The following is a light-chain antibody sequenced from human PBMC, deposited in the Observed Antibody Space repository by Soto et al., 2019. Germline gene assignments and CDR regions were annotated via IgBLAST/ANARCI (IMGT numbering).Light chain of an antibody. CDR3: CSYAGSSTPLI. Sequence: QSVLTRPASVSGSPGQSITISCTGTSSEVGSYNLVSWYQQHPGKAPKLMIYEVSKRPSGVSNRFSGSKSGNTASLTISGLQAEDEADYYCCSYAGSSTPLIFGTGTKVTVL. V-gene: IGLV2-23*02. CDR2: EVS. J-gene: IGLJ1*01. CDR1: SSEVGSYNL.